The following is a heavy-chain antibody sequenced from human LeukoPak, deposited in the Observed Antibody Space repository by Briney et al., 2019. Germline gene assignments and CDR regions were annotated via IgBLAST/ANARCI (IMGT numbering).Heavy chain of an antibody. Sequence: GGSLRLSCAASGFTFDDYAMHWVRQAPGKGLEWVSGISWNSGSIGYADSVKGRFTISRDNAKNSLYLQMNSLRAEDTAVYYCARDVRYYYGSGRGYYFDYWGQGTLVTVSS. CDR2: ISWNSGSI. CDR1: GFTFDDYA. CDR3: ARDVRYYYGSGRGYYFDY. D-gene: IGHD3-10*01. V-gene: IGHV3-9*01. J-gene: IGHJ4*02.